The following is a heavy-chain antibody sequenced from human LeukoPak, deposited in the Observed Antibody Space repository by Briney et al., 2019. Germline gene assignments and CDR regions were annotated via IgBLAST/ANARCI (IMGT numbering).Heavy chain of an antibody. D-gene: IGHD1-26*01. J-gene: IGHJ4*02. CDR3: ARGGVGATTFGVY. CDR1: GYTFTAYY. Sequence: GASVKVSCKASGYTFTAYYIHWVRQAPGQGLEWMGWINPNSGGTNYAQKFQGRVTMTRDTSTSTAYMELSRLRSDDTAVYYCARGGVGATTFGVYWGQGTLVTVSS. V-gene: IGHV1-2*02. CDR2: INPNSGGT.